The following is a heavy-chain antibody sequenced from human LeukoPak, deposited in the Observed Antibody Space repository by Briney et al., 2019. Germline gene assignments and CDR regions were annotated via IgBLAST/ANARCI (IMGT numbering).Heavy chain of an antibody. CDR2: ISGSGGST. CDR1: GFTFSSYA. V-gene: IGHV3-23*01. D-gene: IGHD6-19*01. J-gene: IGHJ4*02. Sequence: GGSLTLSCAASGFTFSSYAMSWVRQAPGKGLEGVSAISGSGGSTYYADSVKGRFTISRDNSKNTLYLQMNSLRAEDTAVYYCAKPKGGQWLDFDYWGQGTLVTVSS. CDR3: AKPKGGQWLDFDY.